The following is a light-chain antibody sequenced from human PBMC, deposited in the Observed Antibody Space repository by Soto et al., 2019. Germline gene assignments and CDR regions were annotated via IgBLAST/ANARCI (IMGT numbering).Light chain of an antibody. V-gene: IGLV3-9*01. CDR1: NIGSKN. Sequence: SYELTQPLSVSVALGQTARITCGGSNIGSKNVHWYQQKPGQAPVLVIYRDSNRPSGIPERFSGSNSGNTATLTISRVQAGDEADYYCQVWDNSLVVFGGGTKLTVL. J-gene: IGLJ2*01. CDR2: RDS. CDR3: QVWDNSLVV.